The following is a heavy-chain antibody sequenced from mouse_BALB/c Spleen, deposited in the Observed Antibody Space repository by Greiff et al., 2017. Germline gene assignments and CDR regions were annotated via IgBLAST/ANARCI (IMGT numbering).Heavy chain of an antibody. V-gene: IGHV2-6-7*01. CDR1: GFSLTGYG. D-gene: IGHD2-3*01. CDR2: IWGDGST. CDR3: ARDDGYYDYAMDY. J-gene: IGHJ4*01. Sequence: VQRVESGPGLVAPSQSLSITCTVSGFSLTGYGVNWVRQPPGKGLEWLGMIWGDGSTDYNSALKSRLSISKDNSKSQVFLKMNSLQTDDTARYYCARDDGYYDYAMDYWGQGTSVTVSS.